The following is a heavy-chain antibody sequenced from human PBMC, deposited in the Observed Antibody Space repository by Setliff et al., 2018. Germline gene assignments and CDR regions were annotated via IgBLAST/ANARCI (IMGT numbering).Heavy chain of an antibody. Sequence: ASVKVSCKASGYTFTGYYMHWVRQAPGQGLEWMGWINPKTGGTNLAQKFQGWVSMTRDXXITTAYMELSRLTSDDMAVYFCARSDHLVVDGFDVWGQGTMVTVSS. V-gene: IGHV1-2*04. CDR1: GYTFTGYY. D-gene: IGHD3-16*01. J-gene: IGHJ3*01. CDR2: INPKTGGT. CDR3: ARSDHLVVDGFDV.